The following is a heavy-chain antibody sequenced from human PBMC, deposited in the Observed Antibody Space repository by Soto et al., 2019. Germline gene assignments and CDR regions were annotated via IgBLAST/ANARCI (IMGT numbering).Heavy chain of an antibody. Sequence: SQTLSLTCVGSGDTVSSNRVAWNWGRQSPSRGLECLGRTYYRSRLYRDYAVSVRSRIDINADTSQNQLSLPLHSLPHEDTAVSSCARYAEDSDYYYYGMAVWGQRTTVNASS. CDR2: TYYRSRLYR. J-gene: IGHJ6*01. V-gene: IGHV6-1*01. CDR3: ARYAEDSDYYYYGMAV. CDR1: GDTVSSNRVA. D-gene: IGHD1-1*01.